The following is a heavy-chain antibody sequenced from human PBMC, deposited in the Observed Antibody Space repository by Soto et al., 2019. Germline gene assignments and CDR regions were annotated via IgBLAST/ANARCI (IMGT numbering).Heavy chain of an antibody. J-gene: IGHJ5*02. CDR2: LYYIGSA. D-gene: IGHD3-10*01. CDR3: ARQTTGGYHPQEFHX. CDR1: GVSVSSRSFY. V-gene: IGHV4-39*01. Sequence: SETLSLTFSVSGVSVSSRSFYWAWVRQPPGRGMELIGGLYYIGSAYYSPSLKSRITISADSSRNQFSLRLASVTAADTGLYFCARQTTGGYHPQEFHXWGQVALFTVSX.